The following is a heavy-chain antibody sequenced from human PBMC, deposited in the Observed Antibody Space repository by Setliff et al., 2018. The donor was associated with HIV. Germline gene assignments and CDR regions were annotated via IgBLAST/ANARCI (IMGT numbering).Heavy chain of an antibody. CDR2: IYWNNNK. V-gene: IGHV2-5*04. J-gene: IGHJ4*02. CDR3: ARRGYSGFEGAWFDD. D-gene: IGHD5-12*01. Sequence: ESGPTLVNPTQTLTLTCTFSGLSLSTSGVGVGWIRQSPGKALEWLAFIYWNNNKHYSTSLKSRLTVTKDTSKNRVVFTMTNMDPVDSGVYYCARRGYSGFEGAWFDDWGQGTLVTVSS. CDR1: GLSLSTSGVG.